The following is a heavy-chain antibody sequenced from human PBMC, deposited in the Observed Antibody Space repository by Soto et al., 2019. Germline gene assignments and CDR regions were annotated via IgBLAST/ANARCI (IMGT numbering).Heavy chain of an antibody. CDR3: ARLTDYDILTGYSYYFDY. J-gene: IGHJ4*02. Sequence: QLQLQESGPGLVKPSETLSLTCTVSGGSISSSSYYWGWIRQPPGKGLEWIGSIYYSGSTYYNPSLKSRVTISVDTSKNQFSLKLSSVTAADTAVYYCARLTDYDILTGYSYYFDYWGQGTLVTVSS. V-gene: IGHV4-39*01. D-gene: IGHD3-9*01. CDR1: GGSISSSSYY. CDR2: IYYSGST.